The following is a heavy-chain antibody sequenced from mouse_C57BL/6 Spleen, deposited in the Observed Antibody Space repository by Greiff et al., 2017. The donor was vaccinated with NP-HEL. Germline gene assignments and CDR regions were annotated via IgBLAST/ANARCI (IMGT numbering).Heavy chain of an antibody. CDR2: IWPGGGA. CDR1: GFSLTSYA. J-gene: IGHJ1*01. Sequence: QVQLKQSGPGLVAPSQSLSISCTVSGFSLTSYAISWVRQPPGKGLEWLGVIWPGGGANSNSALKSRLSISKDNSKSHLFLKMNSLQSDDTARYYCARGDGSSWGYFDVWGAGTTVTVSS. CDR3: ARGDGSSWGYFDV. V-gene: IGHV2-9-1*01. D-gene: IGHD1-1*01.